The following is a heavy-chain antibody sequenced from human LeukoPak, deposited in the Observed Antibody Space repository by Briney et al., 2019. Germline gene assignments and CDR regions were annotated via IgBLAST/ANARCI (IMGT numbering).Heavy chain of an antibody. J-gene: IGHJ4*02. CDR3: ARAYYDSSGYYYGRDY. Sequence: ASVKVSCKASGFTFTSYYMHWVRQAPGQGLEWMGIINPSGGSTSYAQKFQGRVTMTRDMSTSTVYMELSSLRSEDTAVYYCARAYYDSSGYYYGRDYWGQGTLVTVS. CDR1: GFTFTSYY. D-gene: IGHD3-22*01. V-gene: IGHV1-46*01. CDR2: INPSGGST.